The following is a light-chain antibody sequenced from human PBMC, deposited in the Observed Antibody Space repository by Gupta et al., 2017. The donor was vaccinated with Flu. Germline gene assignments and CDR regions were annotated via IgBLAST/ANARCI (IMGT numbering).Light chain of an antibody. V-gene: IGLV6-57*01. CDR2: EDN. CDR3: QSYEV. J-gene: IGLJ2*01. CDR1: SGSIASNY. Sequence: MLTQPHSVSESPGKTVTLSCTRSSGSIASNYVQWYQQRPGTSPTTVIYEDNQRPSGVPDRFSGSIDSSSNSASLTISGLKTEDEADYYCQSYEVFGGGTKLTVL.